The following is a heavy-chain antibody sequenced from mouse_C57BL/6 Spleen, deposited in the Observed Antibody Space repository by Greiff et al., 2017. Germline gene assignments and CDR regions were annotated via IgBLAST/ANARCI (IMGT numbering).Heavy chain of an antibody. CDR1: GYTFTSYT. CDR2: INPSSGYT. Sequence: QVQLQQSGAELARPGASVKMSCKASGYTFTSYTMHWVKQRPGPGLEWIGYINPSSGYTKYNQKFKDKATLTADKSSSTAYMQLSSLTSEDSAVYYCATYGYDPFADWGQGTLVTVSA. V-gene: IGHV1-4*01. CDR3: ATYGYDPFAD. D-gene: IGHD2-2*01. J-gene: IGHJ3*01.